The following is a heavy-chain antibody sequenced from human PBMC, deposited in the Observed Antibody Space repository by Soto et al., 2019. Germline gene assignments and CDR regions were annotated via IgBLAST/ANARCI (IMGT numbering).Heavy chain of an antibody. V-gene: IGHV3-23*01. CDR1: GFTFSSYA. D-gene: IGHD4-17*01. CDR3: AINDYGDYAEFDY. Sequence: EVQLLESGGGLVQPGGSLRLSCAASGFTFSSYAMSWVRQAPGKGLEWVSAISGSGGSTYYADSVKGRFTISRDNSKNTLYLQMNSLRAEGTAVYYCAINDYGDYAEFDYWGQGTLVTVSS. CDR2: ISGSGGST. J-gene: IGHJ4*02.